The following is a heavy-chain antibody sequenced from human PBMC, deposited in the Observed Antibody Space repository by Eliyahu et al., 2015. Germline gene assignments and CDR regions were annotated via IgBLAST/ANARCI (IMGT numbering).Heavy chain of an antibody. CDR3: ARELILTGINFDY. Sequence: EVQLVESGGGLVKPGGSLRLSCAASGFAFSSYSMNWVRQAPGKGLEWVSSITISSSHIYYADSVKGRFTISRDDAKNSVYLQMNSLRAEDTAVYYCARELILTGINFDYWGQGSLVTVSS. D-gene: IGHD1-20*01. V-gene: IGHV3-21*01. J-gene: IGHJ4*02. CDR2: ITISSSHI. CDR1: GFAFSSYS.